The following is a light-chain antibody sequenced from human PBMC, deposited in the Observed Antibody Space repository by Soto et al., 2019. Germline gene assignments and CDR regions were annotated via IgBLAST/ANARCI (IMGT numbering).Light chain of an antibody. Sequence: DIQLTQSPSFLSASVGDRVTITCRASQDRSDYLAWYQQRPGKAPKLLIYAASTWQSGVPSRFSGSGSGTEFTLTISSLQPDDFATYYCQHYNSYSEAFGHGTKGDIK. J-gene: IGKJ1*01. CDR2: AAS. CDR1: QDRSDY. V-gene: IGKV1-9*01. CDR3: QHYNSYSEA.